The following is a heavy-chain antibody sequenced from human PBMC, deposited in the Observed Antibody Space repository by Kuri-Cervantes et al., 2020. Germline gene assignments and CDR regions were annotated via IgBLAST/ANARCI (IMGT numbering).Heavy chain of an antibody. V-gene: IGHV3-9*01. CDR2: ISWNSGSI. Sequence: SLRLSCAASGFTFDDYAMHWVRQAPGKGLEWVSGISWNSGSIGYADSVKGRFTISRDNAKNSLYLQMNSLRAEDTALYYCAKASSGSNPRVCYFDYWGRGTLVTVSS. CDR1: GFTFDDYA. D-gene: IGHD3-22*01. CDR3: AKASSGSNPRVCYFDY. J-gene: IGHJ4*02.